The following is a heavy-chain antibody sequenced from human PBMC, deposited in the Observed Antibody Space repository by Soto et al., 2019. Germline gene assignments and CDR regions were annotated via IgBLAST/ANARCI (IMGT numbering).Heavy chain of an antibody. CDR1: GLTFSDYH. V-gene: IGHV3-11*01. J-gene: IGHJ6*02. D-gene: IGHD2-2*01. CDR3: ARLLHCTSNTCSGGNVDV. CDR2: LSNTGRHI. Sequence: VQLVESGGGLVKPGGSLRLSCVVSGLTFSDYHMSWIRQAPGKGLEWVSYLSNTGRHIYDADSVRGRFSISRDNAKNSVYLQMNSLRGDDTAVYYCARLLHCTSNTCSGGNVDVWGQGTTVTVSS.